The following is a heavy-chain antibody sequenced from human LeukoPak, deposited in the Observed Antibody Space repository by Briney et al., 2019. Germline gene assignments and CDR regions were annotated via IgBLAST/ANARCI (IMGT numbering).Heavy chain of an antibody. D-gene: IGHD3-10*01. CDR2: RNPNSGNT. CDR1: GYTFTNYD. Sequence: ASVKVSCKASGYTFTNYDINWVRQATGQGLEWMGWRNPNSGNTGYAQKFQGRVSITTDSAISTAYMELSSLRSEDTAVYYCARANSHPIWFGELPSYFDYWGQGTLVTVSS. J-gene: IGHJ4*02. V-gene: IGHV1-8*03. CDR3: ARANSHPIWFGELPSYFDY.